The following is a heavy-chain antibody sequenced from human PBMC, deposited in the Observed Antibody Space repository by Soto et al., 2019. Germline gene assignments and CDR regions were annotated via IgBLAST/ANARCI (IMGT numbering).Heavy chain of an antibody. Sequence: HPGGSLRLSCAASGFTFGNYWMHWVRQAPGKGPEWVSRMTSDGRTTQYADSVKGRFTVSRDNAKNTLYLQMNSLGAEDTAVYYCARAEVDYWGPGTLVTVSS. CDR3: ARAEVDY. CDR1: GFTFGNYW. V-gene: IGHV3-74*03. CDR2: MTSDGRTT. J-gene: IGHJ4*02.